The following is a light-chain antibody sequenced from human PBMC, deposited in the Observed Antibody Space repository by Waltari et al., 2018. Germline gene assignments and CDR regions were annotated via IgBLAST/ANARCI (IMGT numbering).Light chain of an antibody. Sequence: QAALTQPRSVSGSPGQSVTISCNGSSSDICGYKYVSWYQHQPGTAPNLIIAEVTKRPSGVSGRFSGSKSGNTASLTISGLRSEDEADYYCCSYAGSHTFYIFGTGT. CDR3: CSYAGSHTFYI. J-gene: IGLJ1*01. CDR2: EVT. CDR1: SSDICGYKY. V-gene: IGLV2-11*01.